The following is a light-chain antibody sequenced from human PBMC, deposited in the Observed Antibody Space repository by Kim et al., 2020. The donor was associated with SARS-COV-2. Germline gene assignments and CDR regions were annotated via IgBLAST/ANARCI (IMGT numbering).Light chain of an antibody. CDR3: QSFDNNLNWV. Sequence: GYDVHWYRQLPGTAPRLLIFGNSNRPSGVPDRFSGSKSGTSASLAVTGLQAEDEAVYYCQSFDNNLNWVFGGGTQLTVL. CDR2: GNS. V-gene: IGLV1-40*01. J-gene: IGLJ3*02. CDR1: GYD.